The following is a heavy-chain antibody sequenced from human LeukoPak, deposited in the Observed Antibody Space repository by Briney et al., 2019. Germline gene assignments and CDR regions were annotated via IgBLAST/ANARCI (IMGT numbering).Heavy chain of an antibody. CDR1: GGSISSGSYY. D-gene: IGHD4-11*01. CDR2: IYTSGST. CDR3: ARTARLFDY. Sequence: SETLSLTCTVSGGSISSGSYYWSWIRQPAGKGLEWIGRIYTSGSTNYNPSLKSRVTISVDTSKNQLSLKLTSVTTADTAVYYCARTARLFDYWGQGTQVTVSS. V-gene: IGHV4-61*02. J-gene: IGHJ4*02.